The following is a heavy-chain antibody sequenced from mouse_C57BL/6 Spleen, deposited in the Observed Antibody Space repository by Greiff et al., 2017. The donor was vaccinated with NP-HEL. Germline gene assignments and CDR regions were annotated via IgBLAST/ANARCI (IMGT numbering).Heavy chain of an antibody. Sequence: QVQLQQSGVELVRPGASVTLSCKASGYTFTDYEMHWVKQTPVHGLEWIGAIDPETGGTAYNQKFKGKAILTADKSSSTAYMELRSLTSEDSAVYYCTTDHYYGSSYEGWYFDVWGTGTTVTVSS. CDR3: TTDHYYGSSYEGWYFDV. D-gene: IGHD1-1*01. J-gene: IGHJ1*03. CDR1: GYTFTDYE. V-gene: IGHV1-15*01. CDR2: IDPETGGT.